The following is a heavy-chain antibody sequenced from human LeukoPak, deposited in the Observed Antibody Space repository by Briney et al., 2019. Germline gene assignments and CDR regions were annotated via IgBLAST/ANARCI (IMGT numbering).Heavy chain of an antibody. D-gene: IGHD2-2*01. J-gene: IGHJ6*02. Sequence: GGSLRLSCVASGFPFSDYYMSWIRQAPGKGLDWVSYISSSGSNIYYADSVKGRFTISRDNAKNSLYLQMNSLRAEDTAVYYCARGFDCSSTSCSCMDVWGQGTTVTDSS. V-gene: IGHV3-11*01. CDR3: ARGFDCSSTSCSCMDV. CDR1: GFPFSDYY. CDR2: ISSSGSNI.